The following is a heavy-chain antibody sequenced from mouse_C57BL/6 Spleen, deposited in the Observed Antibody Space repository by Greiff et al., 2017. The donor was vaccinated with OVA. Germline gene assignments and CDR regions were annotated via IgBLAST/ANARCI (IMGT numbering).Heavy chain of an antibody. CDR3: AREEYYGSSSDY. Sequence: QVQLKQSGAELARPGASVKMSCKASGYTFTSYTMHWVKQRPGQGLEWIGYINPSSGYTKYNQKFKDKATLTADKSSSTAYMQLSSLTSEDSAVYYCAREEYYGSSSDYWGQGTTLTVSS. J-gene: IGHJ2*01. CDR1: GYTFTSYT. D-gene: IGHD1-1*01. V-gene: IGHV1-4*01. CDR2: INPSSGYT.